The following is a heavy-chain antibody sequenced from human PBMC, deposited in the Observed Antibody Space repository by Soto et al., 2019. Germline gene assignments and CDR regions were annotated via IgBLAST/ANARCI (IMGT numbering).Heavy chain of an antibody. CDR1: GGSFSGYY. J-gene: IGHJ6*02. CDR3: ARRKYYYGSGSYSRYYYGMDV. D-gene: IGHD3-10*01. CDR2: INHSGST. Sequence: PSETLSLTCAVYGGSFSGYYWSWIRQPPGKGLEWIGEINHSGSTNYNPSLKSRVTISVDTSKNQFSLKLSSVTAADTAVYYCARRKYYYGSGSYSRYYYGMDVWGQGTTVTVSS. V-gene: IGHV4-34*01.